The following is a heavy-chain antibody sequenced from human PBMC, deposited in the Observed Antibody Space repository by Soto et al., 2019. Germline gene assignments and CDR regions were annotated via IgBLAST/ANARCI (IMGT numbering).Heavy chain of an antibody. CDR3: ARGRWFAELLSRAYYYYGMDV. D-gene: IGHD3-10*01. CDR1: GGSFSGYY. Sequence: SETLSLTCAVYGGSFSGYYWSWIRQPPGKGLEWIGEINHSGSTNYNPSLKSRVTISVDTSKNQFSLKLSSVTAADTAVYYCARGRWFAELLSRAYYYYGMDVWGQGTTVTVSS. V-gene: IGHV4-34*01. CDR2: INHSGST. J-gene: IGHJ6*02.